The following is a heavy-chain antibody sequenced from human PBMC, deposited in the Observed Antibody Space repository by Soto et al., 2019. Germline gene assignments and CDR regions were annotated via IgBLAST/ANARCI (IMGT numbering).Heavy chain of an antibody. CDR3: PKVLAVVVVVARLDP. D-gene: IGHD2-15*01. J-gene: IGHJ5*02. Sequence: GGSLRLSCAASGFTFSTYGMHWVRQAPGKGLEWVAFIWYDGSNKYYADSVKGRFTISRDYSKNTLYLQMNSLKVEDTAVDYWPKVLAVVVVVARLDPWGEGTLATDPS. CDR2: IWYDGSNK. V-gene: IGHV3-30*02. CDR1: GFTFSTYG.